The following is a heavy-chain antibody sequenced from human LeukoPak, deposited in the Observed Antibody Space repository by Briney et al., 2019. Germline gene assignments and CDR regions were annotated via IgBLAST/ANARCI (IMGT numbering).Heavy chain of an antibody. D-gene: IGHD3-16*01. V-gene: IGHV3-11*01. CDR3: ARDPDTSSKVDF. J-gene: IGHJ4*02. Sequence: PGGSLRLSCAASGFAFSDHCMSWIRQTPGKGLEWISYISQSGSALYYGDSVKGRFTSSRDNTKKSLYLQMDSLRAEDTAVYYCARDPDTSSKVDFWGQGTLVTVSS. CDR2: ISQSGSAL. CDR1: GFAFSDHC.